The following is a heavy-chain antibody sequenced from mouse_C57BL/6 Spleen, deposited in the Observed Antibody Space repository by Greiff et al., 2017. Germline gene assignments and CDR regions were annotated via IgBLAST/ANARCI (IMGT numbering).Heavy chain of an antibody. Sequence: EVKVVESGGGLVQPGGSLSLSCAASGFTFTDYYMSWVRQPPGKALEWLGFIRNKANGYTTEYSASVKGRFTISRDNSQSILYLQMNALRAEDSATYYCARYDDGTRRGYFDVWGTGTTVTVSS. CDR3: ARYDDGTRRGYFDV. V-gene: IGHV7-3*01. CDR2: IRNKANGYTT. CDR1: GFTFTDYY. J-gene: IGHJ1*03. D-gene: IGHD4-1*01.